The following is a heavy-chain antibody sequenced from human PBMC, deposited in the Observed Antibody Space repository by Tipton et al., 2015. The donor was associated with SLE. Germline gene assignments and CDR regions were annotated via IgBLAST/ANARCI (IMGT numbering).Heavy chain of an antibody. Sequence: TLSLTCTVSGGSISSSSYYWGWIRQPPGRGLEWIGSLYYSGRTYYNPSLKSRVTISVDTSKNQFSLNLSSVTAADTAVYYCARSRGSSSVSYYWGQGTLVTVSS. J-gene: IGHJ4*02. D-gene: IGHD6-6*01. CDR3: ARSRGSSSVSYY. CDR2: LYYSGRT. CDR1: GGSISSSSYY. V-gene: IGHV4-39*07.